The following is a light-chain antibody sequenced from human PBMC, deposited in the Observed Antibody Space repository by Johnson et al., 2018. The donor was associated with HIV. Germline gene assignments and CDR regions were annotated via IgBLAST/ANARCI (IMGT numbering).Light chain of an antibody. CDR2: DNN. Sequence: QSVLTQPPSVSAAPGQKVTISCSGSSSNIGNNYVSWYQQLPVTAPKLLIYDNNKRPSGIPDRFSGSKSGTSATLGITGLQTGDEADYYCGTWNSSLSGGPYFVGTGTKVTAL. V-gene: IGLV1-51*01. J-gene: IGLJ1*01. CDR1: SSNIGNNY. CDR3: GTWNSSLSGGPYF.